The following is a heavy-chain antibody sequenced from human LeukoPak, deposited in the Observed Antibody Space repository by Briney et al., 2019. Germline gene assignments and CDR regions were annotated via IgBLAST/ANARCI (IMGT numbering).Heavy chain of an antibody. V-gene: IGHV3-23*01. J-gene: IGHJ4*02. CDR1: GFTFSSYA. CDR2: ISAGGISK. Sequence: GGPLRLSCAASGFTFSSYAMSWVRQAPGKGLEWVSSISAGGISKYYADSVKGRFSISRDNSRNTLYLQMNSLRSEDTAIYYCAKDPGFDYWGQGALVTVSS. CDR3: AKDPGFDY.